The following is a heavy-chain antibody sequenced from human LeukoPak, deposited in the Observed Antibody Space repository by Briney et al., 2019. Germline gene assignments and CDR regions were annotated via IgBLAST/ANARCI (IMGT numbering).Heavy chain of an antibody. Sequence: GGTLRLSCAASGFTFSSYGMSWVRQAPGKGLEWVSAISGSGGSTYYADSVKGRFTISRDNAKNSLYLQMNSLRAEDTAVYYCAREVPSRWRASYFDYWGQGTLVTVSS. J-gene: IGHJ4*02. CDR3: AREVPSRWRASYFDY. CDR2: ISGSGGST. CDR1: GFTFSSYG. D-gene: IGHD1-26*01. V-gene: IGHV3-23*01.